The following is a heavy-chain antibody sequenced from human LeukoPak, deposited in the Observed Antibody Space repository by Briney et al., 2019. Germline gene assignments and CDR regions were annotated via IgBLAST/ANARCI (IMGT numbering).Heavy chain of an antibody. CDR1: GYSFTSYW. D-gene: IGHD2-2*01. J-gene: IGHJ6*02. Sequence: GESLKISCKGSGYSFTSYWIGWVRQMPGKGLGWRGIIYPGDSDNRYSPSFQGQVTISADKSISTAYLQWSSLKASDTAMYYCARLRGYCSSTSCYDGYYYYGMDVWGQGTTVTVSS. V-gene: IGHV5-51*01. CDR3: ARLRGYCSSTSCYDGYYYYGMDV. CDR2: IYPGDSDN.